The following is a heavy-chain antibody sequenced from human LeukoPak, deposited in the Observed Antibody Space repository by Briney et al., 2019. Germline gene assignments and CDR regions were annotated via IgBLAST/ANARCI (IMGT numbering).Heavy chain of an antibody. CDR2: ALYDGSMK. D-gene: IGHD3-10*01. J-gene: IGHJ4*02. Sequence: GGSLRLSCAASGFTFSNYAMHWVRQAPGKGLEWVGVALYDGSMKYYGDSVKGRFTISRDNSKNTLYLQMNSLRAEDTAVYYCAKDASGVLDYWGQGTLVTVSS. CDR1: GFTFSNYA. V-gene: IGHV3-30*04. CDR3: AKDASGVLDY.